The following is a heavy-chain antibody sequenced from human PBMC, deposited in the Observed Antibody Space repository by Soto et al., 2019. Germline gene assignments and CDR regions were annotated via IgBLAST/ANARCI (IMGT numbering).Heavy chain of an antibody. J-gene: IGHJ6*03. D-gene: IGHD3-9*01. CDR2: ISGSGGST. V-gene: IGHV3-23*01. Sequence: GGSLRLSCAASGFTFSSYAMSWVRQAPGKGLEWVSAISGSGGSTYYADSVKGRFTISRDNSKNTLYLQMNSLRAEDTAVYYCAKSGARYYDILTGYYFGDYYMDVRGKGTTVTVSS. CDR3: AKSGARYYDILTGYYFGDYYMDV. CDR1: GFTFSSYA.